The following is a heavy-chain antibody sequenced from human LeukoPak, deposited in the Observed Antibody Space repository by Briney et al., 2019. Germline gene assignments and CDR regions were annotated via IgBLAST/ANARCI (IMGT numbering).Heavy chain of an antibody. CDR2: ISWNSGSI. CDR3: AKGPYYDFWRDFNWFDP. CDR1: GFTFDDYA. D-gene: IGHD3-3*01. J-gene: IGHJ5*02. V-gene: IGHV3-9*01. Sequence: GGSLRISCAASGFTFDDYAMHWVRQAPGKGLEWVSGISWNSGSIGYADSVKGRFTISRDNAKNSLYLQMNSLRAEDTALYYCAKGPYYDFWRDFNWFDPWGQGTLVTVSS.